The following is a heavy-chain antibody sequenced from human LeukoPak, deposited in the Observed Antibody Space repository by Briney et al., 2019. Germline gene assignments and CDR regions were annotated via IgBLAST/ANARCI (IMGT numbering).Heavy chain of an antibody. Sequence: GASVKVSCKASGYTFTSYGISWVRQAPGQGLEWMGWISAYNGNTNYAQKLQGRVTMTTDTSTSTAYMELRSLSSDDTAVYYCARDWGIVGATTRGPVNWFDPWGQGTLVTVSS. V-gene: IGHV1-18*01. D-gene: IGHD1-26*01. CDR3: ARDWGIVGATTRGPVNWFDP. J-gene: IGHJ5*02. CDR2: ISAYNGNT. CDR1: GYTFTSYG.